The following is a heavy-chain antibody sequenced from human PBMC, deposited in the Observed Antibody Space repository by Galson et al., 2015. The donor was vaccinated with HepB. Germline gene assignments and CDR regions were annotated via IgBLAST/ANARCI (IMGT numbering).Heavy chain of an antibody. CDR1: GFTFSSYS. V-gene: IGHV3-48*02. Sequence: SLRLSCAASGFTFSSYSMNWVRQAPGKGLERVSYISSSSSTIYYADSVKGRFTISRDNAKNSLYLQMNSLRDEDTAVYYCARDSYDILTGYPDWYFDLWGRGTLVTVSS. J-gene: IGHJ2*01. CDR3: ARDSYDILTGYPDWYFDL. CDR2: ISSSSSTI. D-gene: IGHD3-9*01.